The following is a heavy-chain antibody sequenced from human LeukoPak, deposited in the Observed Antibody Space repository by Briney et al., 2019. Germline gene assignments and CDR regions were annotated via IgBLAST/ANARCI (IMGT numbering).Heavy chain of an antibody. CDR1: GFTFSSYG. CDR3: ARDGSSGRGYYYYYGMDV. V-gene: IGHV3-30*03. CDR2: ISYDGSNK. Sequence: AGGSLRLSCAASGFTFSSYGMHWVRQAPGKGLEWVAVISYDGSNKYYADSVKGRFTISRDNSKNTLYLQMNSLRAEDTAVYYCARDGSSGRGYYYYYGMDVWGEGTTVTVSS. D-gene: IGHD1-26*01. J-gene: IGHJ6*04.